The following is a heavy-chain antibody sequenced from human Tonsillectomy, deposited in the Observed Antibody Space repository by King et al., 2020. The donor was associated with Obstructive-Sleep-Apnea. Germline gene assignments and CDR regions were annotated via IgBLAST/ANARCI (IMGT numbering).Heavy chain of an antibody. CDR3: ARTPAYSSSSYYYGMDV. V-gene: IGHV1-46*01. D-gene: IGHD6-13*01. CDR2: INPSGGST. CDR1: GYTFTSYY. Sequence: QVQLVESGAEVKKPGASVKVSCKASGYTFTSYYMHWVRQAPGQGLEWMGIINPSGGSTSYAQKFQGRVTMTRDTSTSTVYMELSSLRSEDTAVYYCARTPAYSSSSYYYGMDVWGHGTTVTVSS. J-gene: IGHJ6*02.